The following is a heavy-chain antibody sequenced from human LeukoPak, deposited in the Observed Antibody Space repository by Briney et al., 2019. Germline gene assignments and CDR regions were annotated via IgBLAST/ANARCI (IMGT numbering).Heavy chain of an antibody. Sequence: SETLSLTCTVSGGSISGYFWSWIRQPPGKGLEWVAHIFHTGSTTYNPSLKSRLTISVDTSNQVSLKLRSVTAADTAVYYCARHEPRGTYPLQDWGQGTLATVSS. V-gene: IGHV4-59*08. D-gene: IGHD1-26*01. CDR2: IFHTGST. J-gene: IGHJ1*01. CDR3: ARHEPRGTYPLQD. CDR1: GGSISGYF.